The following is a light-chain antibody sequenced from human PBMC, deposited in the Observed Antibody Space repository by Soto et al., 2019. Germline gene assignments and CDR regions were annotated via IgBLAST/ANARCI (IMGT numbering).Light chain of an antibody. CDR3: QQYDNLPPI. CDR1: QDISNY. V-gene: IGKV1-33*01. CDR2: DAS. J-gene: IGKJ3*01. Sequence: DIQMTQSPSSLSASVGDRVTITCQASQDISNYLNWYQQKPGKAPKLLIYDASNLETGVTSRFSGSGSGTDFTFTISSLQPEDIATYYCQQYDNLPPIFGPGTKVDIK.